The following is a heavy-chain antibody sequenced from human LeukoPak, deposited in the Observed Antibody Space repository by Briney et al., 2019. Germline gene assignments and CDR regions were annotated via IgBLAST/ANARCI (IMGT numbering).Heavy chain of an antibody. CDR2: ISWNSGSI. Sequence: GGSLRLSCAASGFTFDDYAMHWVRQAPGKGLEWVSGISWNSGSIGYADSVKGRFTISRDNAKSSLYLQMNSLRAEDTALYYCAKDLLPSTTWDAFDIWGQGTMVTVSS. D-gene: IGHD4-17*01. J-gene: IGHJ3*02. CDR3: AKDLLPSTTWDAFDI. V-gene: IGHV3-9*01. CDR1: GFTFDDYA.